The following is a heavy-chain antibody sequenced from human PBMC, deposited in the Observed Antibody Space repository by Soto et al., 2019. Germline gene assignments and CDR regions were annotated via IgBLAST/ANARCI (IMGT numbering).Heavy chain of an antibody. D-gene: IGHD6-6*01. CDR1: GFTFDDYT. CDR2: ISWDGGST. J-gene: IGHJ6*02. Sequence: GGSLRLSCAASGFTFDDYTMHWVRQAPGKGLEWVSLISWDGGSTYYADSVKGRFTISRDNSKNPLYLQMNSLRTEDTALYYCATSSIAARSYYYYYYGMDVWGQGTTVTVSS. CDR3: ATSSIAARSYYYYYYGMDV. V-gene: IGHV3-43*01.